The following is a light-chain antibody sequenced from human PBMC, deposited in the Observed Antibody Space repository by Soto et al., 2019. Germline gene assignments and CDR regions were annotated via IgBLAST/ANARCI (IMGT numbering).Light chain of an antibody. V-gene: IGLV2-8*01. J-gene: IGLJ1*01. CDR1: SSDVGGYNY. Sequence: SVLTQPPSASGSPGQSVTISCTGTSSDVGGYNYVSWYQQHPGKAPKLMIYEVTKRPSGVPDRFPGSKSGNTASLTVSGLQAEDEADYYCQSYDSSLSGYVFGTGTKVTVL. CDR2: EVT. CDR3: QSYDSSLSGYV.